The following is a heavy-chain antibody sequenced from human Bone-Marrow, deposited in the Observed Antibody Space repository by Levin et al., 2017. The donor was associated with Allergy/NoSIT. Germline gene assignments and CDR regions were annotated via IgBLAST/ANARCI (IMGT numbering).Heavy chain of an antibody. CDR1: GFTFGDYA. J-gene: IGHJ3*02. Sequence: KAGGSLRLSCTASGFTFGDYAMSWFRQAPGKGLEWVGFIRSKAYGGTTEYAASVKGRFTISRDDSKSIAYLQMNSLKTEDTAVYYCTRGNTPEYYYDSRGFDAFDIWGQGTMVTVSS. CDR3: TRGNTPEYYYDSRGFDAFDI. D-gene: IGHD3-22*01. V-gene: IGHV3-49*05. CDR2: IRSKAYGGTT.